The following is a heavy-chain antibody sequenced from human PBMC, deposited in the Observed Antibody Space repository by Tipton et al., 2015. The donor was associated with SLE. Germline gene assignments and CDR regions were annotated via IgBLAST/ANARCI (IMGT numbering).Heavy chain of an antibody. Sequence: TLSLTCTVSGVSIRSYYWSWIRQPPGKGLEWIGYIYYSGSTNYNPSLKSRVTMSVDTSKNQFSLKLSSVTAADTAVYYCARSRIEGATFGSGVSWFDPWGQGTLVTVSS. CDR3: ARSRIEGATFGSGVSWFDP. D-gene: IGHD1-26*01. J-gene: IGHJ5*02. CDR1: GVSIRSYY. V-gene: IGHV4-59*08. CDR2: IYYSGST.